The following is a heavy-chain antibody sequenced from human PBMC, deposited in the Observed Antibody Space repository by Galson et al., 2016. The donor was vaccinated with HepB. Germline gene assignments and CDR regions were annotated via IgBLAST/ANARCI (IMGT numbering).Heavy chain of an antibody. D-gene: IGHD4-17*01. V-gene: IGHV3-11*01. CDR1: GFTFSDYY. Sequence: SLRLSCAASGFTFSDYYVNWIRQAPGKGLEWVSYISSGGDSMLYADSVRGRFTISRDNAKKSLYLQMSNLRADDTAVYYCARDLPDDSVEYFDVFDLWGQGTMVTVSS. CDR2: ISSGGDSM. CDR3: ARDLPDDSVEYFDVFDL. J-gene: IGHJ3*01.